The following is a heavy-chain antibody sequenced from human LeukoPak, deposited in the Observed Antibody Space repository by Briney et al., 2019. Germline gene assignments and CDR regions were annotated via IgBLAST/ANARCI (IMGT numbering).Heavy chain of an antibody. J-gene: IGHJ4*02. V-gene: IGHV4-4*07. CDR1: GVSISSYY. D-gene: IGHD3-3*01. CDR3: ARSGYPGRLLDY. CDR2: IYSNGIT. Sequence: SETLSLTCNVSGVSISSYYWSWIRLPAGKGLEWIGRIYSNGITNYNPSLKSRVTMSVDTSKKEFSLKLSSVTAADTAVYYCARSGYPGRLLDYWGQGTLVTVSS.